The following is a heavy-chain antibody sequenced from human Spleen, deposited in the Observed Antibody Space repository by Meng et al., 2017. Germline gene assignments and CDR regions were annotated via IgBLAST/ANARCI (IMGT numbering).Heavy chain of an antibody. J-gene: IGHJ6*02. CDR1: GGSISSGGYY. V-gene: IGHV4-31*03. D-gene: IGHD3-22*01. CDR3: ARGEHRYDSSGYYYLLPYYGMDV. CDR2: IYYSGST. Sequence: SETLSLTCTVSGGSISSGGYYWSWIRQHPGKGLEWIGYIYYSGSTYYNPSLKSRVTISVDTSKNQFSLKLSSVTAADTAVYYCARGEHRYDSSGYYYLLPYYGMDVWGQGTTVTVSS.